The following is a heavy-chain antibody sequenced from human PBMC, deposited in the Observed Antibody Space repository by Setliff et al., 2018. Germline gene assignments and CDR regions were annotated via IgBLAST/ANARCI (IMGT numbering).Heavy chain of an antibody. CDR2: IYTSGST. Sequence: SETLSLTCTVSGGSISSGSYYWSWIRQPAGKGLEWIGRIYTSGSTNYNPSLKSRVTISVDTSKNQFSLKLSSVTAADTAVYYCARVLTGGYSYGPIDYWGQGTLVTVSS. CDR1: GGSISSGSYY. V-gene: IGHV4-61*02. J-gene: IGHJ4*02. CDR3: ARVLTGGYSYGPIDY. D-gene: IGHD5-18*01.